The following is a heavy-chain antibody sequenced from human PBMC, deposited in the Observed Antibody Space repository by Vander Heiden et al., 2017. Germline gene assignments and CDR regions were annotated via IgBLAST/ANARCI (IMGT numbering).Heavy chain of an antibody. D-gene: IGHD4-17*01. Sequence: QLQLQESGPGLVKPSETLSLTCTVSGGSISSSSYYWGWIRQPPGKGLEWIGSIYYSGSTYYNPSLKSRVTISVDTSKNQFSLKLSSVTAADTAVYYCARTTVTDLVDYWGQGTLVTASS. V-gene: IGHV4-39*01. CDR2: IYYSGST. J-gene: IGHJ4*02. CDR1: GGSISSSSYY. CDR3: ARTTVTDLVDY.